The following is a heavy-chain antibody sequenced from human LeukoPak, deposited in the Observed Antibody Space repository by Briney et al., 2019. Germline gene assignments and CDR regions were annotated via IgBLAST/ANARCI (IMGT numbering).Heavy chain of an antibody. CDR1: GFTFSSYA. CDR3: ARRCSSTSSPVDY. CDR2: ISYDGSNK. Sequence: GGSLRLSCAASGFTFSSYAMHWVRQAPGKVLEWVAVISYDGSNKYYADSVKGRFTISRDNSKNTLYLQMNSLRAEDTAVYYCARRCSSTSSPVDYWGQGTLVTVSS. V-gene: IGHV3-30-3*01. D-gene: IGHD2-2*01. J-gene: IGHJ4*02.